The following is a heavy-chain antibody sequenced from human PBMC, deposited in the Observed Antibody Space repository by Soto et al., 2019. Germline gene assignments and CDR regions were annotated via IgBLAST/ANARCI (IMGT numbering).Heavy chain of an antibody. J-gene: IGHJ4*02. Sequence: ASVKVSCKASGYTFTSYGISWVRQAPGQGLEWMGWISAYNGNTNYAQKLQGRVTMTTDTSTSTAYMELRSLRSDDTAVYYCASSEYYYDSSGYPSTYYFDYWGQGTLVTVSS. CDR2: ISAYNGNT. D-gene: IGHD3-22*01. V-gene: IGHV1-18*01. CDR3: ASSEYYYDSSGYPSTYYFDY. CDR1: GYTFTSYG.